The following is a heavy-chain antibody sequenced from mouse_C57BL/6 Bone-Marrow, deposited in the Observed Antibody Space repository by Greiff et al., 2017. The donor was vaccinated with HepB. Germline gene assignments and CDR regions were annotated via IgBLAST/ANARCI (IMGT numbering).Heavy chain of an antibody. CDR2: IDPETGGT. CDR3: TRSDAGYYRYWFAY. V-gene: IGHV1-15*01. Sequence: QVQLQQSGAELVRPGASVTLSCKASGYTFTDYEMHWVKQTPVHGLEWIGAIDPETGGTAYNQKFKGKAILTADKSSSTAYMELRSLTSEDSAVYYCTRSDAGYYRYWFAYWGQGTLVTVSA. CDR1: GYTFTDYE. J-gene: IGHJ3*01. D-gene: IGHD2-3*01.